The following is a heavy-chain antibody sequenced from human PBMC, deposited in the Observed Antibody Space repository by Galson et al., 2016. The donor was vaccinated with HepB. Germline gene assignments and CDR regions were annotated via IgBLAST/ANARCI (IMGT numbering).Heavy chain of an antibody. D-gene: IGHD6-19*01. Sequence: SLRLSCAASGFTFSDYYMSWIRQAPGKGLEWVSYISSSGYYTNYADSVKRRFTISRDNAKNSLFLQMNSLRAEDTAVYYCARDRRGSGWYIDYWGQGTLVTISS. CDR1: GFTFSDYY. V-gene: IGHV3-11*06. CDR2: ISSSGYYT. J-gene: IGHJ4*02. CDR3: ARDRRGSGWYIDY.